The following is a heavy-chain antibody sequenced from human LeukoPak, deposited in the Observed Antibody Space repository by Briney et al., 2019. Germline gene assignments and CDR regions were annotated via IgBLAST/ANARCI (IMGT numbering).Heavy chain of an antibody. V-gene: IGHV4-34*01. CDR1: GGSFSGYY. CDR3: ARALNYDFWSGYSIDYYYGMDV. Sequence: SETLSLTCAVYGGSFSGYYWSWIRQPPGKGLEGIGEINHSGSTNYNPSLKSRVTISVDTSKNQFSLKLSSVTAADTAVYYCARALNYDFWSGYSIDYYYGMDVWGQGTTVTVSS. J-gene: IGHJ6*02. D-gene: IGHD3-3*01. CDR2: INHSGST.